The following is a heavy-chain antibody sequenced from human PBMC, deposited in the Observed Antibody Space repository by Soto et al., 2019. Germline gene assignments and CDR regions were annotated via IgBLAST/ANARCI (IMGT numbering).Heavy chain of an antibody. CDR1: GGTFSSYA. V-gene: IGHV1-69*01. D-gene: IGHD3-10*01. CDR3: ARVDWFGEFRDYYGMDV. CDR2: IIPIFGTA. Sequence: QVQLVQSGAEVKKPGSSVKVSCKASGGTFSSYAISWVRQAPGQGLEWMGGIIPIFGTANYAQKFQGRVTITADESTSTAYMELSSLRSEDTAVYYCARVDWFGEFRDYYGMDVWGQGTTVTVSS. J-gene: IGHJ6*02.